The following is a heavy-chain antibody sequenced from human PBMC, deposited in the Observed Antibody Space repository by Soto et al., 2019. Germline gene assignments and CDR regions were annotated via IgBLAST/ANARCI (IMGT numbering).Heavy chain of an antibody. Sequence: SETLSLTCAVYGGSFSGYYWTWIRQTPGKGLEWIGEINDSGSTNYKPSLKSRVTISADTSKKQFSLNVTSVTAADTAVYYCARGECSSNYCFTRWALDIWGQGTVVTVSS. V-gene: IGHV4-34*01. CDR3: ARGECSSNYCFTRWALDI. J-gene: IGHJ3*02. CDR1: GGSFSGYY. CDR2: INDSGST. D-gene: IGHD2-2*01.